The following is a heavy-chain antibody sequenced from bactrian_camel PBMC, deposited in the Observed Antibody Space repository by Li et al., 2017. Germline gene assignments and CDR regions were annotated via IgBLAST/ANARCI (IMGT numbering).Heavy chain of an antibody. Sequence: VQLVESGGGSVQAGGSLRLSCKASGFTFSGYTMAWVRQAPGKGLEWVSAINSGGGSTYYADAVKGRFTMSRDNAMNTAYLQMNSLKPDDTAVYYCVREGDTTIGTMAHWGQGTQVTVS. J-gene: IGHJ4*01. CDR1: GFTFSGYT. D-gene: IGHD4*01. V-gene: IGHV3S40*01. CDR3: VREGDTTIGTMAH. CDR2: INSGGGST.